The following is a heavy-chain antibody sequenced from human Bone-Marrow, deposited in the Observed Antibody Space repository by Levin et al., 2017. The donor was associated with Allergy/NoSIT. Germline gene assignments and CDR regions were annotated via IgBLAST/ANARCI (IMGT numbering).Heavy chain of an antibody. CDR3: PRFARPAGVYDSSDSFDI. CDR2: FRDTRYT. V-gene: IGHV3-23*01. D-gene: IGHD3-22*01. J-gene: IGHJ3*02. Sequence: GESLKISCAASGFTFSNYAMSWVRQAPGKGLEWVAGFRDTRYTNYADSVNGRFTIPRDNSRKMFYLPMNSLRAEDTDVYYCPRFARPAGVYDSSDSFDIWGQGTMVTVSS. CDR1: GFTFSNYA.